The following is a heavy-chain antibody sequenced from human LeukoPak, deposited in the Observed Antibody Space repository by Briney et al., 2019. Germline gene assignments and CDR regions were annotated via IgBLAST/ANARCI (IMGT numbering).Heavy chain of an antibody. V-gene: IGHV3-23*01. CDR3: AKDWAAAGSSPFDY. J-gene: IGHJ4*02. CDR2: IGSSGGGT. Sequence: GGSLRLSCEASGLTFNNYAMHWVRQSSGKGLEWVSGIGSSGGGTYYADSVKGRFTISRDNAKNSLYLQMNSLRAEGMALYYCAKDWAAAGSSPFDYWGQGTLVTVSS. CDR1: GLTFNNYA. D-gene: IGHD6-13*01.